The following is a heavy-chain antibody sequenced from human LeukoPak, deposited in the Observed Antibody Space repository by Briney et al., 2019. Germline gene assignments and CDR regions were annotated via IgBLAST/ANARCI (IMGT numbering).Heavy chain of an antibody. J-gene: IGHJ3*02. CDR2: IYSSSIT. D-gene: IGHD3-10*01. CDR1: GFTVSSDY. CDR3: ARGRGAANDAFDI. V-gene: IGHV3-53*04. Sequence: GQSLRLSCAASGFTVSSDYMSWVRQAPGKGLEWVSVIYSSSITSYADSVKGRFTISRHNSKNTLYLQMNSLRADDTAVYYCARGRGAANDAFDIWGQGTMVTVSS.